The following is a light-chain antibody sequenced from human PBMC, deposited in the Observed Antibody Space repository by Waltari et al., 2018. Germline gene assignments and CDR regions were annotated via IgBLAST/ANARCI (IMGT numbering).Light chain of an antibody. CDR1: QSITNW. J-gene: IGKJ1*01. CDR2: KAS. Sequence: DIQMTQSPSTLSASIGARVTIPCRASQSITNWLAWYQQKPGKTPKLLIYKASTLESGVPSRFSGSGSGTEFTLTISSLQPDDFATYYCQQYNNYVATFGQGTKVEIK. V-gene: IGKV1-5*03. CDR3: QQYNNYVAT.